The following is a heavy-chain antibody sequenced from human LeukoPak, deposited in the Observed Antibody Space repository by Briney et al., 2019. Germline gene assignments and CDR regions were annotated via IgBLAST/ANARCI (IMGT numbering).Heavy chain of an antibody. J-gene: IGHJ6*03. D-gene: IGHD3-10*01. CDR2: ISVYNGKT. CDR1: GYMFTSYA. Sequence: ASVKVSCQASGYMFTSYAIQWVRDAPGQGREGLGRISVYNGKTDYAERLQGRVTMTTDRSTNTAFMELRSLRSDDTAIYFCARGSGSPYYYYMDVWGKGTAVTVSS. CDR3: ARGSGSPYYYYMDV. V-gene: IGHV1-18*01.